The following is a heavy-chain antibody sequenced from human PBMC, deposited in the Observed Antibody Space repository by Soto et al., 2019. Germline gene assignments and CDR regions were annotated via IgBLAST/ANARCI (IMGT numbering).Heavy chain of an antibody. CDR1: GFTFSSYW. CDR2: IKQDGREK. D-gene: IGHD3-10*01. V-gene: IGHV3-7*05. Sequence: GGSLRLSCAASGFTFSSYWMSWVRQAPGKGLEWVANIKQDGREKYYVDSVKGRFTISRDNAKNSLYLQMNSLRAEDTAVYYCARRASRAMVRGELLDYWGQGTLVTVSS. CDR3: ARRASRAMVRGELLDY. J-gene: IGHJ4*02.